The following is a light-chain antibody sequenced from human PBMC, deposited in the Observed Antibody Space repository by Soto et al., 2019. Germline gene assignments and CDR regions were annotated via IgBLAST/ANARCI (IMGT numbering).Light chain of an antibody. CDR3: QQSYTTPWT. J-gene: IGKJ1*01. V-gene: IGKV1-39*01. CDR1: QNISYD. Sequence: IQITQSPSPLSASVGDRLTITCRASQNISYDLNWFQQRPGKAPQLLIFGASNLHIGVPSRFSGSGSGTDFALTISSLQPEDFATYHCQQSYTTPWTFGQGTKV. CDR2: GAS.